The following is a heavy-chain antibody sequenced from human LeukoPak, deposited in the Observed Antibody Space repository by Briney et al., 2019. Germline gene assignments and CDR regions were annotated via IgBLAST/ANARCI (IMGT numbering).Heavy chain of an antibody. Sequence: ASVNVSCKASGYSFTNYAMHWVRQAPGQGLECMGWINTNTGNPTYAQGFTGRFVFSLDTSVRTAYLQINSLKAEDTAVYYCAREATGYSSRLFDPWGQGTLVTVSS. D-gene: IGHD6-13*01. CDR3: AREATGYSSRLFDP. CDR1: GYSFTNYA. J-gene: IGHJ5*02. CDR2: INTNTGNP. V-gene: IGHV7-4-1*02.